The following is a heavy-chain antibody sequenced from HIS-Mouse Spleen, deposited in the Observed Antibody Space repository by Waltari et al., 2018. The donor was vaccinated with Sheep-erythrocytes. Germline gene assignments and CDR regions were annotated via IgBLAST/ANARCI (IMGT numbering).Heavy chain of an antibody. CDR3: ARGAYSSSWYPFQH. V-gene: IGHV3-30-3*01. Sequence: QVQLVESGGGVVQPGRSLRLSCAASGFTFSSYAMPWVRQAPGKGLEWVAVIAYDGSNKYYADSVKGRFTSSRDNSKNTLYLQMNSLRAEDTAVYYCARGAYSSSWYPFQHWGQGTLVTVSS. J-gene: IGHJ1*01. CDR2: IAYDGSNK. CDR1: GFTFSSYA. D-gene: IGHD6-13*01.